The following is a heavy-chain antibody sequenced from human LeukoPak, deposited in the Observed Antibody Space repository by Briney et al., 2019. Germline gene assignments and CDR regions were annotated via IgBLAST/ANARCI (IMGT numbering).Heavy chain of an antibody. D-gene: IGHD5-12*01. V-gene: IGHV3-64D*09. CDR1: GFTFRSYA. CDR3: VKGQDRLATITGY. Sequence: GGSLRLSCSAFGFTFRSYAMHWVRQAPGKGLEFVSAISSHGGSTYYSDSVKGRFFISRDNSKNTLYLQMSSLRPEDTAVYYCVKGQDRLATITGYWGQGTLVRVSS. J-gene: IGHJ4*02. CDR2: ISSHGGST.